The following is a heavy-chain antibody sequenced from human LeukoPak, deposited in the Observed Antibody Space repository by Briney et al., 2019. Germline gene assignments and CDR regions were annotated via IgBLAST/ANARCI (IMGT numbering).Heavy chain of an antibody. J-gene: IGHJ4*02. D-gene: IGHD6-19*01. Sequence: GGSLRLSCAASGFTYGNYAMSWVRQAPGKGLEWVSAISGSGGSGGTYYADFVKGRFTISRDDSKKTLYLQMNSLGADDTAVYYCAKDSPGYSSGWYRSPRNYFDYWGQGTLVTVSS. CDR1: GFTYGNYA. CDR3: AKDSPGYSSGWYRSPRNYFDY. V-gene: IGHV3-23*01. CDR2: ISGSGGSGGT.